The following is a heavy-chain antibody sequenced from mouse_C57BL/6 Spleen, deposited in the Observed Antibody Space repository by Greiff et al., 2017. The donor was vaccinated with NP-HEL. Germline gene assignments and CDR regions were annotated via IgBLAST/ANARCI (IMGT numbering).Heavy chain of an antibody. Sequence: EVKLMESGPGLVKPSQSLSLTCSVTGYSITSGYYWNWIRQFPGNQLEWMGYISYDGSNNYNPSLKNRISITRDTSKNQFFLKWNSVTTEDTATYYCARDDYDGRVAYWGQGTLVTVSA. CDR2: ISYDGSN. V-gene: IGHV3-6*01. CDR1: GYSITSGYY. CDR3: ARDDYDGRVAY. D-gene: IGHD1-1*01. J-gene: IGHJ3*01.